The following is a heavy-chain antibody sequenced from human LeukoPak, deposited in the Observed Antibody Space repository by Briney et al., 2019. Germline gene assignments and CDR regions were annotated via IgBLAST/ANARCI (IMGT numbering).Heavy chain of an antibody. V-gene: IGHV3-21*01. J-gene: IGHJ4*02. CDR3: ARDFIPLLYDSSGYVYDY. D-gene: IGHD3-22*01. CDR2: ISSSSSYI. Sequence: PGGSLRLSCAASGFTFSSYSMNWVRQAPGKGLEWVSSISSSSSYIYYADSVKGRFTISRDNAKNSLYLQMNSLRAEDTAVYYCARDFIPLLYDSSGYVYDYWGQGTLVTVSS. CDR1: GFTFSSYS.